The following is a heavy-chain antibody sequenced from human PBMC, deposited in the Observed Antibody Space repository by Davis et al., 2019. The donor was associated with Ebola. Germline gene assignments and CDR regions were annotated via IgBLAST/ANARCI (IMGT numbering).Heavy chain of an antibody. D-gene: IGHD1-26*01. Sequence: AASVKVSCKASGYTFTYRYPHWVRQAPGQALEWMGWITPFNGNTNYAQKFQDRVTITRDRSMSTAYMELSSLRSEDTAMYYCALEYSGSYYAAFDIWGQGTMVTVSS. J-gene: IGHJ3*02. CDR3: ALEYSGSYYAAFDI. CDR2: ITPFNGNT. V-gene: IGHV1-45*02. CDR1: GYTFTYRY.